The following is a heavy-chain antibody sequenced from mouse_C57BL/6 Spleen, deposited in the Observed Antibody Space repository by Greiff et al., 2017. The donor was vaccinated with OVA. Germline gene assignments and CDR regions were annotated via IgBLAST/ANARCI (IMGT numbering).Heavy chain of an antibody. CDR1: GYSITSGYY. V-gene: IGHV3-6*01. D-gene: IGHD2-4*01. Sequence: EVHLVESGPGLVKPSQSLSLTCSVTGYSITSGYYWNWIRQFPGNKLEWMGYISYDGSNNYNPSLKNRISITRDTSKNQFFLKLNSVTTEDTATYYCARDYDYDADYAMDYWGQGTSVTVSS. CDR2: ISYDGSN. J-gene: IGHJ4*01. CDR3: ARDYDYDADYAMDY.